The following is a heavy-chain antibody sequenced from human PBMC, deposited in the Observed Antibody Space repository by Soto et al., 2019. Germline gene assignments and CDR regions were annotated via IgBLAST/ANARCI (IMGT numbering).Heavy chain of an antibody. CDR3: ARERVVSYTGNHFDY. Sequence: PGGSLRLSCAASGFAFYNYNMNWVRQAPGRGLEWVSSISGTGIDIHFADSVKGRFVLSRDNAKTSVFLQMNSLRPEDTAVYYCARERVVSYTGNHFDYWGRGCLVTVSS. CDR2: ISGTGIDI. D-gene: IGHD1-1*01. J-gene: IGHJ4*01. V-gene: IGHV3-21*01. CDR1: GFAFYNYN.